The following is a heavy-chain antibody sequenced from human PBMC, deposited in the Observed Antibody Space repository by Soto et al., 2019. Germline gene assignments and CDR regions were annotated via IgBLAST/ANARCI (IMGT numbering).Heavy chain of an antibody. CDR1: GGTFSSYA. J-gene: IGHJ3*02. D-gene: IGHD1-1*01. V-gene: IGHV1-69*12. CDR3: ARSRLERRQEAAFDI. Sequence: QVQLVQSGAEVKKPGSSVKVSCKASGGTFSSYAISWVRQAPGQGLEWMGGIIPIFGTANYAQKFQGRVTITADEATRTANMELSSRRSEDTAVYYCARSRLERRQEAAFDIWGQGTMVTVSS. CDR2: IIPIFGTA.